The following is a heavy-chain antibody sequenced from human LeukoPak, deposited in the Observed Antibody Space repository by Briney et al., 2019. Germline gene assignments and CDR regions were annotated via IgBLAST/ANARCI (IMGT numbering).Heavy chain of an antibody. D-gene: IGHD3-16*01. CDR3: VRLAYVNTCFFRLLDS. CDR2: MKYSGTT. Sequence: SETLSLTCSVSGVSITSYYWGWIRQSPGRGLEWIAYMKYSGTTNSNPSLQSPVTMSIDASRAQFSLNLSSVTAADTAVYYCVRLAYVNTCFFRLLDSWGRGTLVTVSS. V-gene: IGHV4-59*08. J-gene: IGHJ4*02. CDR1: GVSITSYY.